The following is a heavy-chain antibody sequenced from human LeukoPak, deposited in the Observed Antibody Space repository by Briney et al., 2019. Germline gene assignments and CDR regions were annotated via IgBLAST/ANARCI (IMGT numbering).Heavy chain of an antibody. V-gene: IGHV3-30*04. J-gene: IGHJ6*03. Sequence: GGSLRLSCAASGFTFSSYAMHWVRQAPGKGLEWVAVISYDGSNKYYADSVKGRFTIFRDNSKNTLYLQMNSLRAEDTAVYYCARDRRGRNYYYYYMDVWGKGTTVTVSS. CDR2: ISYDGSNK. D-gene: IGHD3-10*01. CDR1: GFTFSSYA. CDR3: ARDRRGRNYYYYYMDV.